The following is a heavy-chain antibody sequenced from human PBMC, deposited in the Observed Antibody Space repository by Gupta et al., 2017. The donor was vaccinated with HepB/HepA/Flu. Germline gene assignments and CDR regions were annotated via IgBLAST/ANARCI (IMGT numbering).Heavy chain of an antibody. Sequence: QVQLQESGPGLVKPSETLSLTCTVSGGSISSYYWSWIRQPPGKGLEWIGYIYYSGSTNYNPSLKSRVTISVDTSKNQFSLKLSSVTAADTAVYYCARGSIAAAGTDWFDPWGQGTLVTVSS. J-gene: IGHJ5*02. V-gene: IGHV4-59*01. D-gene: IGHD6-13*01. CDR2: IYYSGST. CDR3: ARGSIAAAGTDWFDP. CDR1: GGSISSYY.